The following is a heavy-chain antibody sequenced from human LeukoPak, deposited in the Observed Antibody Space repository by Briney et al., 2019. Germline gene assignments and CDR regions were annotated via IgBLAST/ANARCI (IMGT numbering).Heavy chain of an antibody. CDR1: GFTFSSYA. J-gene: IGHJ6*03. CDR3: AKADGRGGYYYYMDV. Sequence: TGGSLTLSCAASGFTFSSYAMSWVRQAPGKGLEWVSAISGSGGSTYYADSVKGRFTISRDNSKNTLYLQMNSLRAEDTAVYYCAKADGRGGYYYYMDVWGKGTTVTVSS. CDR2: ISGSGGST. D-gene: IGHD1-14*01. V-gene: IGHV3-23*01.